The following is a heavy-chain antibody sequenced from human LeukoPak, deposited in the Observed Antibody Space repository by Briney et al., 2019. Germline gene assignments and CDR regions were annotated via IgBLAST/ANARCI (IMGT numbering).Heavy chain of an antibody. CDR3: ARLKYGDYGLYYFDY. D-gene: IGHD4-17*01. CDR1: GGSISSYY. J-gene: IGHJ4*02. V-gene: IGHV4-59*08. Sequence: PSETLSLTCTVSGGSISSYYWSWIRQPPGKGLESIGYIYYSNTNYNPSLKSRVAISVDTSKDQFSLKLSSVTAADTAVYYCARLKYGDYGLYYFDYWGQGTLVTVPS. CDR2: IYYSNT.